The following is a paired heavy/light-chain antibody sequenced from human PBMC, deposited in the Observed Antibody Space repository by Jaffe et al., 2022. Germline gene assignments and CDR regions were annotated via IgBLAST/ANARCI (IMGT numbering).Light chain of an antibody. Sequence: EIVLTQSPGTLSLSPGERVTLSCRASQSPSINYFAWYQQKPGQAPRLLIYGASNRATGIPDRFSGSGSGTDFTLTISRLEPEDFAVYYCQQYGRSPPTFGQGTKVEVK. J-gene: IGKJ1*01. V-gene: IGKV3-20*01. CDR1: QSPSINY. CDR3: QQYGRSPPT. CDR2: GAS.
Heavy chain of an antibody. CDR3: ATTLGGAVAGTGYFDF. Sequence: EVQLLESGGGLVQPGGSLRLSCAASGFSFSSYAMSWVRQTPGKGLEWVSAISIGGDRTYYADSVRGRFTISRDSSKNTLYLQMNNLRAGDTALYYCATTLGGAVAGTGYFDFWGQGTLVTVSS. D-gene: IGHD6-19*01. CDR2: ISIGGDRT. CDR1: GFSFSSYA. J-gene: IGHJ4*02. V-gene: IGHV3-23*01.